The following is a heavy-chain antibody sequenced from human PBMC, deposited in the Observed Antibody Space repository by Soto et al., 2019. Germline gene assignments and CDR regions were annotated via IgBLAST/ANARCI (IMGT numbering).Heavy chain of an antibody. J-gene: IGHJ5*02. Sequence: SETLSLTCTVSGGSISSGGYYWSWIRQHPGKGLEWIGYIYYSGSTYYNPSLKSRVTISVDTSKNQFSLKLSSVTAAGTAVYYCARVATGTGVWLDPWGQGTLVTVSS. CDR1: GGSISSGGYY. CDR2: IYYSGST. CDR3: ARVATGTGVWLDP. V-gene: IGHV4-31*03. D-gene: IGHD5-12*01.